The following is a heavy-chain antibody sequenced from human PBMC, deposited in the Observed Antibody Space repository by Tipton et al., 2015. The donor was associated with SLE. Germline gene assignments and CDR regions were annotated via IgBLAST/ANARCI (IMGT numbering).Heavy chain of an antibody. V-gene: IGHV4-61*02. CDR1: GGSISSGSYY. Sequence: TLFLTCTVSGGSISSGSYYWSWIRQPAGKGLEWIGRIYTSGGTNYNPSLKSRVTISVDTSKNQFSLKLSSVAAADTAVYYCARAPPPRNFDLWGRGTLVTVSS. J-gene: IGHJ2*01. CDR2: IYTSGGT. CDR3: ARAPPPRNFDL.